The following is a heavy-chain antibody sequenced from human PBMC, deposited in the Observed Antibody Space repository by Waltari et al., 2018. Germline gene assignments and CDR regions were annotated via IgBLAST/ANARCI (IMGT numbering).Heavy chain of an antibody. Sequence: EVQLVQSGAEVKKPGESLNISCKDSGYSFTTHWIGWVRQMPWKGLEWMGIIYPGDCDTRYSPAFQGQVTISADRSISTAYLQWSSLKASDTAIYDCAGRRNYPGAAMDVWGQGTTVTV. D-gene: IGHD4-4*01. J-gene: IGHJ6*02. CDR3: AGRRNYPGAAMDV. V-gene: IGHV5-51*01. CDR2: IYPGDCDT. CDR1: GYSFTTHW.